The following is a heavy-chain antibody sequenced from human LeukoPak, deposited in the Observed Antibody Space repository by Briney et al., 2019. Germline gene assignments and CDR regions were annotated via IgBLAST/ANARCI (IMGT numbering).Heavy chain of an antibody. CDR1: GYTLTELS. CDR3: ATAIPDYDFWSGCV. D-gene: IGHD3-3*01. J-gene: IGHJ4*02. Sequence: GASVKVSCKVSGYTLTELSMHWVRQAPGKGLEWMGGFDPEDGETIYAQKFQGRVTITEDTSTDTAYMELSSLRSEDTAVYYCATAIPDYDFWSGCVWGQGTLVTVSS. V-gene: IGHV1-24*01. CDR2: FDPEDGET.